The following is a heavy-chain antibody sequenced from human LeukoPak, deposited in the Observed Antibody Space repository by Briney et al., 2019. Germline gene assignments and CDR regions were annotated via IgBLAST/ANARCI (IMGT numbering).Heavy chain of an antibody. D-gene: IGHD3-16*02. CDR3: ASRKQSYDYVWGSYPHGALDI. Sequence: GASVKVSCKASGYTFTSYDINWVRQATGQGLEWMGWMNPNSGNTGYAQKFQGRVTMTRNTSISTAYMELSSLRSEDTAVYYCASRKQSYDYVWGSYPHGALDIWGQGTMVTVSS. V-gene: IGHV1-8*01. CDR1: GYTFTSYD. J-gene: IGHJ3*02. CDR2: MNPNSGNT.